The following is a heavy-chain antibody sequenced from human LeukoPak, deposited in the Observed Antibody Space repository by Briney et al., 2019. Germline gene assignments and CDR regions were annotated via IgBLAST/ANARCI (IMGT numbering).Heavy chain of an antibody. J-gene: IGHJ5*01. D-gene: IGHD6-13*01. V-gene: IGHV1-69*13. Sequence: ASVTVSCTASGGTFSSYAISWVRQAPGQGLEWMGGIIPIFGTANYAQKFQGRVTITADESTSTAYMELSSLRSEDTAVYYCARASSWRRWFDPWGQGTLVTVSS. CDR1: GGTFSSYA. CDR2: IIPIFGTA. CDR3: ARASSWRRWFDP.